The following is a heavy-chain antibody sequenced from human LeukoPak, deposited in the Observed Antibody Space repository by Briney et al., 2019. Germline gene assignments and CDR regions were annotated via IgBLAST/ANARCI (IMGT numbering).Heavy chain of an antibody. V-gene: IGHV3-66*01. CDR1: GFTFSSYA. Sequence: PGGSLRLSCAASGFTFSSYAMSWVRQAPGKGLEWVSSIYGDGRTYYADSVKGRRTISRDNSKNTVYLHMNSLRAEDTGIYYCVRDLSTTRDSWGQGIPVTVSS. CDR3: VRDLSTTRDS. CDR2: IYGDGRT. J-gene: IGHJ5*01. D-gene: IGHD1-1*01.